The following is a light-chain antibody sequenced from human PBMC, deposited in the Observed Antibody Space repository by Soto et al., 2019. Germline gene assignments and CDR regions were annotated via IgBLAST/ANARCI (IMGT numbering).Light chain of an antibody. CDR1: QSVNSKY. CDR2: GAS. Sequence: EIVLTQSPGTLSLSPGERATLSCRASQSVNSKYLAWYQQKPGQGPRPLMYGASTRATGIPDRFSGSGSGTDFTLTISRLQTVYFAVYYCQQYDSQPRTFGQGTKVEIK. J-gene: IGKJ1*01. CDR3: QQYDSQPRT. V-gene: IGKV3-20*01.